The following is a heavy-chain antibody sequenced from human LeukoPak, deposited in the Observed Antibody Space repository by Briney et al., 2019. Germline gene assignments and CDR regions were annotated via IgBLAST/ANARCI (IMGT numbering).Heavy chain of an antibody. CDR1: GGSISSYY. D-gene: IGHD4-23*01. CDR3: ARGKYGGNSVYFQH. CDR2: IYYSGTT. J-gene: IGHJ1*01. Sequence: SETLSLTCTVSGGSISSYYWSWIRQPPGKGLEWIGYIYYSGTTNYNPSLKSRVTISVDTSKNQFSLKLSSVTAADTAVYYCARGKYGGNSVYFQHWGQGTLVTVSS. V-gene: IGHV4-59*01.